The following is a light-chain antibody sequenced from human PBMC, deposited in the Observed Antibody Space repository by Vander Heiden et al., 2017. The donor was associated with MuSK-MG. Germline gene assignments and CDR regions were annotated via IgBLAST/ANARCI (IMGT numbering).Light chain of an antibody. CDR2: GAS. J-gene: IGKJ4*01. CDR1: QDISTY. Sequence: DIQMTQSPSSLSASVGDRVTITCRASQDISTYLAWYQQKPGKVPRLLIYGASALQSGVPSRISGSGSGTDFTLTISSLQPEDVATYYCQKYNSAPLTFGGGTKVEIK. CDR3: QKYNSAPLT. V-gene: IGKV1-27*01.